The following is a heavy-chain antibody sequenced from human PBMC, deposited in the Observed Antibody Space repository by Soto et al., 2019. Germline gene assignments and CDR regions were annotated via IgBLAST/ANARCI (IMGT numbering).Heavy chain of an antibody. J-gene: IGHJ4*02. CDR2: TYYRSKWYY. V-gene: IGHV6-1*01. CDR1: GDSVFSSTAA. CDR3: ARDNSQPPASFDS. Sequence: SQTLSLTCAISGDSVFSSTAAWNWIRQSPSRGLEWLGRTYYRSKWYYDYAVSVKSRITISPDTSKNQFSLHLNSVSPEDTALYYCARDNSQPPASFDSWGQGTLVTVSS.